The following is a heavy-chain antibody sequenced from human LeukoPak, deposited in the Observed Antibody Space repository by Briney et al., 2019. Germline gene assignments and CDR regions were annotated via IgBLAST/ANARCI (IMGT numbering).Heavy chain of an antibody. CDR3: AKDGPDRMLFSLNWFDP. V-gene: IGHV3-30*02. CDR2: IRYDGRNN. D-gene: IGHD3-16*01. CDR1: GFTFDDYT. J-gene: IGHJ5*02. Sequence: GGSLRLSCAGSGFTFDDYTMHWVRQAPGKGLEWVAFIRYDGRNNYYADSVKGRFTISRDNSKNTLYLQMNSLRAEDTAVYYCAKDGPDRMLFSLNWFDPWGQGTLVTVSS.